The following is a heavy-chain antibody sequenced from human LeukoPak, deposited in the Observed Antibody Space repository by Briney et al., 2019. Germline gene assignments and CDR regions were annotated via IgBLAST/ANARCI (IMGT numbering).Heavy chain of an antibody. J-gene: IGHJ4*02. CDR2: IKSKTDGGTT. CDR1: GFSLCNAW. CDR3: TRGVAILNYFDY. Sequence: GGSLRLSCAGSGFSLCNAWMSWVRQAPGKGLEWVARIKSKTDGGTTDYAAPVKGRFTISRDDSKNTLYLQMDSLKTDDTAVYYCTRGVAILNYFDYWGQGTLVTVFS. V-gene: IGHV3-15*01.